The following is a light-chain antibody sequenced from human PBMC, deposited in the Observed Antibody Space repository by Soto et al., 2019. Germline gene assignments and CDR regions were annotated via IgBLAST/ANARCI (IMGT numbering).Light chain of an antibody. CDR3: QTWGTGFQV. CDR1: SGHSSYA. CDR2: LNNDGSH. Sequence: QPVLTQSTSASASLGASVKLTCTLSSGHSSYAIAWHQMQPGKGPRYLMDLNNDGSHTKGDGIPDRFSGSSSGAERYLIISSLQSEDEADYYCQTWGTGFQVFGGGTKVTVL. V-gene: IGLV4-69*01. J-gene: IGLJ2*01.